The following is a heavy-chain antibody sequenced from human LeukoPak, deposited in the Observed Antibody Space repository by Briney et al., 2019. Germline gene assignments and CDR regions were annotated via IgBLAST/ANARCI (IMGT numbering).Heavy chain of an antibody. CDR1: GGSMSSGDYY. CDR3: ARPYYYDSRIDP. CDR2: MYYSGST. V-gene: IGHV4-30-4*01. D-gene: IGHD3-22*01. Sequence: SQTLSLTCTVSGGSMSSGDYYWSWIRQPPGKGLEWIAYMYYSGSTYYNPSLKSRVTMSADTSKNQLSLKLSSVTAADTAVYYCARPYYYDSRIDPWGQGILVTVSS. J-gene: IGHJ5*02.